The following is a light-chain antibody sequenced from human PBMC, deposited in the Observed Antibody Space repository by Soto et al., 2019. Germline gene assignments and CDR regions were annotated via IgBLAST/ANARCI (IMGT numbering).Light chain of an antibody. CDR2: EVS. V-gene: IGLV2-18*02. CDR1: TSDVGSYNR. CDR3: SSYTNSNTDV. J-gene: IGLJ1*01. Sequence: QSALTQPPSVSGSPGQSVAISCIGTTSDVGSYNRVSWYQQPPGTAPKLMIYEVSNRPSGVPDRFSGSKSGNTASLTISGLQAEDEADYYCSSYTNSNTDVFGAGTKVTVL.